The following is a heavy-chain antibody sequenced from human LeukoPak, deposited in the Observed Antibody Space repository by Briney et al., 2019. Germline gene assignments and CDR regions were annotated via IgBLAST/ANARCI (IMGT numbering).Heavy chain of an antibody. CDR3: ASQFTPLSGMDV. Sequence: ASVKVSCKASGYTFTSYAMHWVRQAPGQRLEWMGWSNAGNGNTKYSQEFQGRVTITRDTSASTAYMELSSLRSEDTAVYFCASQFTPLSGMDVWGQGTTVTVSS. D-gene: IGHD2-15*01. CDR1: GYTFTSYA. J-gene: IGHJ6*02. V-gene: IGHV1-3*02. CDR2: SNAGNGNT.